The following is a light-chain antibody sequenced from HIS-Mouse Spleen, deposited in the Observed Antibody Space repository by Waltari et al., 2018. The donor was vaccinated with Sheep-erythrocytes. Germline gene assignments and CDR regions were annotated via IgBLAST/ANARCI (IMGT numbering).Light chain of an antibody. Sequence: SYVLTQPPSVSVAPGKPARITCGGNNIGSKRWSRYQQKPGQAPVLVVYDDSDRPSGSPERFSGSNSGNTATLTISRVEAGDEADYYCQVWDSSSDHWVFGGGTKLTVL. V-gene: IGLV3-21*03. CDR3: QVWDSSSDHWV. CDR1: NIGSKR. J-gene: IGLJ3*02. CDR2: DDS.